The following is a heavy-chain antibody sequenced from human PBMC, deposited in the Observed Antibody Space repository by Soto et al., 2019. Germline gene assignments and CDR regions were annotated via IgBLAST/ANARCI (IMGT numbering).Heavy chain of an antibody. CDR1: GYTFTDYY. Sequence: QLHLVQSGAEVKKPGASVQVSCKASGYTFTDYYVNWVRQAPGQGLVWTGWIDPNSGDTNYAQVFQGRVNMTRDTSNSTVYMEVSSLRSDDTAMFYCARIGRTSAFDMWGQGTLVTVSS. CDR2: IDPNSGDT. CDR3: ARIGRTSAFDM. V-gene: IGHV1-2*02. D-gene: IGHD1-1*01. J-gene: IGHJ3*02.